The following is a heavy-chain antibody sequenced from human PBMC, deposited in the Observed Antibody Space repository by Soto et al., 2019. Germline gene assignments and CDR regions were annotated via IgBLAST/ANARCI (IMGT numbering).Heavy chain of an antibody. CDR1: GYTFIIYG. CDR3: ARGGYFYDSSGYPEYYFDY. CDR2: MSADNGNT. Sequence: QVQLMQSGAEVKKPGASVKVSCKASGYTFIIYGISWVRQAPGQGLEWMGWMSADNGNTNYVQNFPGRVNMTTDTSTSTAYMELRCLRSDDTAVYYCARGGYFYDSSGYPEYYFDYWGQGTLVTVSS. V-gene: IGHV1-18*01. J-gene: IGHJ4*02. D-gene: IGHD3-22*01.